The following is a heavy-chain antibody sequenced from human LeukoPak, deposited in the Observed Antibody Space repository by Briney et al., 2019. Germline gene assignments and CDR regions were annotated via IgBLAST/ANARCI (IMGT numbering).Heavy chain of an antibody. J-gene: IGHJ4*02. D-gene: IGHD4-17*01. Sequence: GASVKVSCKASGYTFTSYGISWVRQAPGKGLEGMGWISAYNGNTNYAQKLQGRVTMTTDTSTSTAYMGLRSLRSDETAVYYCARDVYGDSEHFDYWGQKTLVTVSS. CDR2: ISAYNGNT. CDR1: GYTFTSYG. V-gene: IGHV1-18*01. CDR3: ARDVYGDSEHFDY.